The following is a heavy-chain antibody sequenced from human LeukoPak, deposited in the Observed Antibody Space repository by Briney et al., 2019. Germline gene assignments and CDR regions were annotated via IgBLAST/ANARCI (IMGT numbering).Heavy chain of an antibody. CDR1: GGSFSGYY. V-gene: IGHV4-34*01. D-gene: IGHD2-15*01. CDR3: ARGLRLLPPRFDI. CDR2: INHSGST. J-gene: IGHJ3*02. Sequence: RASETLSLTCAVYGGSFSGYYWSWIRQPPGKGLEWIGEINHSGSTNYNPSLKSRVTISVDTSKNQFSLKLSSVTAADTAVYYRARGLRLLPPRFDIWGQGTMVTVSS.